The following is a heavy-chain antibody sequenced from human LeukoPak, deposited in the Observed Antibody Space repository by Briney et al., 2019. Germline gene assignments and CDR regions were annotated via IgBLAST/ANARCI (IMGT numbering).Heavy chain of an antibody. J-gene: IGHJ4*02. D-gene: IGHD5-18*01. Sequence: GGSLRLSCAASGFTLSNFGMHWVRQAPGKGLEWVAFVRPNGSSNYYADSVKGRFTISRDISKNTLYLQMNSLRAEDTAFYYCARERQLWLYWGQGTLVTVSS. CDR3: ARERQLWLY. V-gene: IGHV3-30*02. CDR2: VRPNGSSN. CDR1: GFTLSNFG.